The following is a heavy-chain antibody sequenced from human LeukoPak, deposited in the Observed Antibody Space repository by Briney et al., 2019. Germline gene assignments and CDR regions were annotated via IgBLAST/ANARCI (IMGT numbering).Heavy chain of an antibody. CDR3: AGHHPRNTVDF. CDR1: GGSISGTYY. V-gene: IGHV4-59*08. Sequence: KTSETLSLTCTVSGGSISGTYYWRWIRPPPGKGLEWIGYIYYTGTTDSNPSLKSRVTISLDTSKNQFSLNLSSVTAADTAVYYCAGHHPRNTVDFWGQGTLVTVSS. D-gene: IGHD2/OR15-2a*01. CDR2: IYYTGTT. J-gene: IGHJ4*02.